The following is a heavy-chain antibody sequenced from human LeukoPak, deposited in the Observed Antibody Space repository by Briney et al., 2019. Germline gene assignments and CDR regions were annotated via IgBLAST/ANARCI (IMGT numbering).Heavy chain of an antibody. CDR2: INPSGGST. V-gene: IGHV1-46*01. CDR3: AVLRRVRGFDY. J-gene: IGHJ4*02. Sequence: ASVKVSCKASGYTFTSYYMHRVRQAPGQGPEWMGIINPSGGSTSYAQKFQGRVTMTRDMSTSTVYMELSSLRSEDTAVYYCAVLRRVRGFDYWGQGTLVTVSS. D-gene: IGHD3-3*01. CDR1: GYTFTSYY.